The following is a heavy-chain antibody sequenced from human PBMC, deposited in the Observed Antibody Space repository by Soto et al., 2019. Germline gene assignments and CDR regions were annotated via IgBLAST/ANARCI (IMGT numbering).Heavy chain of an antibody. CDR2: ITPFSGDV. CDR3: ASGGAGSGPFTWELPDH. V-gene: IGHV1-45*02. D-gene: IGHD1-26*01. CDR1: GNTFTYRY. Sequence: QMQLVQSGAEVKKTGSSVTVSCKALGNTFTYRYLHWVRQAPGQALEWMGWITPFSGDVHYAQKFQERVTITRDRSINTAYMQMSSLRFEDTAMYFCASGGAGSGPFTWELPDHWGQGTLVTVSS. J-gene: IGHJ4*02.